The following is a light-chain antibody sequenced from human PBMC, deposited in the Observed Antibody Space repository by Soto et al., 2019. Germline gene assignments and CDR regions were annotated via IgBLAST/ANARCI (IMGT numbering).Light chain of an antibody. CDR3: QQYNNYPWT. J-gene: IGKJ1*01. CDR1: QTISSW. CDR2: DAS. V-gene: IGKV1-5*01. Sequence: DIQMTQSPSTLSASVGDRVTITCRAGQTISSWLAWYQQKPGKAPNLLIYDASSLKSGVPSRFSGSGSGTEFTLTISSLQPDDFAIYYCQQYNNYPWTFGQGTKVEI.